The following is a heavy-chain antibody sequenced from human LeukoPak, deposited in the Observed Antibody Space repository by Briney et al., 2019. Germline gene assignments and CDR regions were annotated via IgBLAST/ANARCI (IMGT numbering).Heavy chain of an antibody. J-gene: IGHJ3*02. CDR2: IYSDGST. CDR3: ARVAHDSTIAGEFDI. Sequence: PGGSLRLSCAASGFSVSSSYMSWVRQAPGKGLEWVSVIYSDGSTYYADSVKGRFTISRDNSKNTVYLQMNSLRSEDTAVYYCARVAHDSTIAGEFDIWGQGTMVTVSS. D-gene: IGHD3-22*01. CDR1: GFSVSSSY. V-gene: IGHV3-53*05.